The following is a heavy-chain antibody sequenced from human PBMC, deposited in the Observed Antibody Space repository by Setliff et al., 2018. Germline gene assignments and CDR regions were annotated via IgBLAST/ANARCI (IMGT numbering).Heavy chain of an antibody. CDR3: AGNNAHLEWLFAWFDP. D-gene: IGHD3-3*01. V-gene: IGHV4-38-2*01. Sequence: GSLRLSCAASGFTFSSYAMSWVRQAPGQGLEWVGSIYYSGSTYYNPSLKSRVTISVDTSKNQFSLKLSSVTAADTAVYYCAGNNAHLEWLFAWFDPWGQGTLVTVSS. CDR1: GFTFSSYA. J-gene: IGHJ5*02. CDR2: IYYSGST.